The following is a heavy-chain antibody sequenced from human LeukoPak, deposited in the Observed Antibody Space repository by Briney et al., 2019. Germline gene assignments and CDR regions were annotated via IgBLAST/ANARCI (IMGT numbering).Heavy chain of an antibody. CDR2: IYYSGST. J-gene: IGHJ4*02. Sequence: GSLRLSCAASGFNFGTHWMSWVRQAPGKGLEWIGYIYYSGSTNYNPSLKSRVTISVDTSKNQFSLKLSSVTAADTAVYYCARRGDSSSWHFAYWGQGTLVTVSS. D-gene: IGHD6-13*01. V-gene: IGHV4-59*08. CDR1: GFNFGTHW. CDR3: ARRGDSSSWHFAY.